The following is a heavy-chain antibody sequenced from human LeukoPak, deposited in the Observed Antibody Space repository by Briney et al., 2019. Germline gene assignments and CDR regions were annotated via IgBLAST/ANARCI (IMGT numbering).Heavy chain of an antibody. D-gene: IGHD6-13*01. CDR2: ISGSGGST. CDR1: GFTFSSYA. Sequence: GGSLRLSCAASGFTFSSYAMSWVRQAPGKGLEWVSAISGSGGSTYYAGSVKGRFTISRDNSKNTLYLQMNSLRAEDTAVYYCAKVPDSSSWYVVGNWFDPWGQGTLVTVSS. J-gene: IGHJ5*02. V-gene: IGHV3-23*01. CDR3: AKVPDSSSWYVVGNWFDP.